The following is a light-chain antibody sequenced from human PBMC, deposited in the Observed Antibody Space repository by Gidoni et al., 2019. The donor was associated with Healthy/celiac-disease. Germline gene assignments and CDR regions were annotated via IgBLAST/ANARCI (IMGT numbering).Light chain of an antibody. V-gene: IGLV1-47*01. CDR2: RNN. Sequence: QSVLTQPPSASGTPGQRVTISCSGSSSNIGSNYVYWYQQLPGTAPKLLIYRNNQRPSGVPDRFSGSKSGTSASLAISWLRSEDEADDYCAAWDDSLSGGRVVGGGTKLTVL. CDR1: SSNIGSNY. CDR3: AAWDDSLSGGRV. J-gene: IGLJ3*02.